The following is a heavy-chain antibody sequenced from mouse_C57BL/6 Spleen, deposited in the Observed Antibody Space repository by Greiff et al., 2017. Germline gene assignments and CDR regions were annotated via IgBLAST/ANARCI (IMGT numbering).Heavy chain of an antibody. V-gene: IGHV7-1*01. J-gene: IGHJ1*03. CDR3: ARDSLYYYGSSYWYFDV. CDR2: SRNKANDYTT. D-gene: IGHD1-1*01. CDR1: GFTFSDFY. Sequence: DVKLVESGGGLVQSGRSLRLSCATSGFTFSDFYMEWVRQAPGKRLEWIAASRNKANDYTTEYSASVKGRFIVSRDTSQSILYLQMNALRAEDTVIYYAARDSLYYYGSSYWYFDVWGTGTTVTVSS.